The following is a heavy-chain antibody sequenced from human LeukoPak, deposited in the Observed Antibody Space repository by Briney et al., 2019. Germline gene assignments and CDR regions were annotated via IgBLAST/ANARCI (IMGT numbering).Heavy chain of an antibody. CDR2: IYYSGST. J-gene: IGHJ4*02. Sequence: PSETLSLTCTVSGGSISSSSYYWGWIRQPPGKGLEWIGSIYYSGSTYYNSSLKSRVTISVDTSKNQFSLKLSSVTAADTAVYYCARVVRYSGGVGATSDARRSYFHYWGQGTLVTVSS. CDR3: ARVVRYSGGVGATSDARRSYFHY. D-gene: IGHD1-26*01. CDR1: GGSISSSSYY. V-gene: IGHV4-39*07.